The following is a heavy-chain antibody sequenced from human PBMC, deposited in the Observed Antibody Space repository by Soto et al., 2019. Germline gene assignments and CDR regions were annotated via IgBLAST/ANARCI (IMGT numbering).Heavy chain of an antibody. CDR2: INPNSGGT. CDR1: GYTFTGYY. D-gene: IGHD3-16*01. J-gene: IGHJ4*02. CDR3: ARVSVQIWGSFDY. Sequence: ASVKVSCKASGYTFTGYYMHWVRQAPGQGLEWMGWINPNSGGTNYAQKFQGWVTMTRDTSISTAYMELSRLRSDDTAVYYCARVSVQIWGSFDYWGQGTLVTVSS. V-gene: IGHV1-2*04.